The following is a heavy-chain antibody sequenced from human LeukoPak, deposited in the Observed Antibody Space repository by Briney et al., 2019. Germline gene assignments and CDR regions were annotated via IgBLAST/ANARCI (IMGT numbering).Heavy chain of an antibody. J-gene: IGHJ4*02. Sequence: ASVKVSCKASGYTFTSYYMHWERQAPGQGLEWMGWINPNSGGTNYAQKFQGRVTMTRDTSISTAYMELSRLRSDDTAVYYCARGGCSSTSCSPDKWGQGTLVTVSS. CDR2: INPNSGGT. D-gene: IGHD2-2*01. CDR1: GYTFTSYY. V-gene: IGHV1-2*02. CDR3: ARGGCSSTSCSPDK.